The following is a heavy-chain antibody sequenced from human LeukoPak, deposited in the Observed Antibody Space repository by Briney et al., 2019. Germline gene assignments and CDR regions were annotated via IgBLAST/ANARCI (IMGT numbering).Heavy chain of an antibody. CDR2: ISYSGDTI. Sequence: GGSLRLPCAASEFTFSDYYMSWIRQAPGKGLEWVSYISYSGDTIYYADSVKGRFTVSRDNAKNSLYLQMDSLRAEDTAVYYCAREEDNADEYLREDYWGQGTLVTVSS. V-gene: IGHV3-11*04. J-gene: IGHJ4*02. CDR1: EFTFSDYY. D-gene: IGHD2-15*01. CDR3: AREEDNADEYLREDY.